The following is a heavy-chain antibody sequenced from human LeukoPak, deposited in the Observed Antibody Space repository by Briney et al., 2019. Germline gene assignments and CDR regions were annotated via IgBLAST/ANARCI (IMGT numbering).Heavy chain of an antibody. Sequence: SETLSLTCPLSVGSLSSYHWSWLGPPAGRGRAWIGLIYNIGSTTYTPSRKSRVTMSVDTSKNQFSLKLSSVTAADTAVYYCARAYDYGSSNWFDPWGDGTLVTVSS. CDR2: IYNIGST. V-gene: IGHV4-4*07. J-gene: IGHJ5*02. D-gene: IGHD4-17*01. CDR1: VGSLSSYH. CDR3: ARAYDYGSSNWFDP.